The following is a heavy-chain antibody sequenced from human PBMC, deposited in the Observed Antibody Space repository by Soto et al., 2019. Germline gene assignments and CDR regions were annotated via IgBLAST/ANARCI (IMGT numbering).Heavy chain of an antibody. V-gene: IGHV3-21*01. CDR3: ARLDTAMIPIDY. Sequence: GGSLRLSCAASGFTFSSYSMNWVRQAPGKGLEWVSSISGSTSYIYYADSVKGRFTISRDNAKNSLYLQMNSLRAEDTGVYYCARLDTAMIPIDYWGQGTLVTVSS. CDR2: ISGSTSYI. J-gene: IGHJ4*02. D-gene: IGHD5-18*01. CDR1: GFTFSSYS.